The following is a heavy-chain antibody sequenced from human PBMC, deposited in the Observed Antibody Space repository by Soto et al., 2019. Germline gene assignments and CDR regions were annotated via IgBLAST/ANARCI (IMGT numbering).Heavy chain of an antibody. CDR1: GGTFSSYT. J-gene: IGHJ4*02. CDR3: ARDKWDYYDSSGYPYFDY. D-gene: IGHD3-22*01. Sequence: ASVKVSCKASGGTFSSYTISWVRQAPGQGLEWMGRIIPILGIANYAQKFQGRVTITADKSTSTAYMELSSLRSEDTAVYYCARDKWDYYDSSGYPYFDYWGQGTLVTVSS. CDR2: IIPILGIA. V-gene: IGHV1-69*04.